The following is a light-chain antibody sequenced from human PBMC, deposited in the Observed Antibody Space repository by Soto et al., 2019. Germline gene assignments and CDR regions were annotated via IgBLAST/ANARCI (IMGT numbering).Light chain of an antibody. V-gene: IGKV3-15*01. CDR3: QQYYDGRFPVT. CDR1: QSVSTN. J-gene: IGKJ4*01. Sequence: DIELTQSPATLSVSLGERATLSCRASQSVSTNLAWYQHKLGQAPKLLIYGESTRVTGIPATFSGSGSGTEFTLTINYLKSEDFGIYYCQQYYDGRFPVTFGGGTKVES. CDR2: GES.